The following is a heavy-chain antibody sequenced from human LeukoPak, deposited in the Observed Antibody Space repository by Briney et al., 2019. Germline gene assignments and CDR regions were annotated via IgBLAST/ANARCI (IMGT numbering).Heavy chain of an antibody. CDR3: ARATASNWFDP. CDR1: GFTFSSYW. V-gene: IGHV3-7*01. Sequence: GGSLRLSCAASGFTFSSYWMSWVRQAPGKGLEWVANIKEDGSEKRYVDSVKGRFTISRDNAKNSLSLQMNSLRAEDTAVYYCARATASNWFDPWGQGTLVTVSS. CDR2: IKEDGSEK. D-gene: IGHD2-21*01. J-gene: IGHJ5*02.